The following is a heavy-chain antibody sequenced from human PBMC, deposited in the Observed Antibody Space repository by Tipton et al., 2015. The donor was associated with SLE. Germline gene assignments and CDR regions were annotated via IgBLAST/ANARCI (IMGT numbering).Heavy chain of an antibody. V-gene: IGHV4-59*01. J-gene: IGHJ5*02. CDR2: IYYSGST. Sequence: GLVKPSETLSLTCTVSGGSISSYYWTWIRQSPGRGLEWIGYIYYSGSTNYNPSLKSRVTISVDTSKNQFSLKLSSVTAADTAVYYCARGSPFMEWERNWFDPWGQGTLVTVSS. D-gene: IGHD3-3*01. CDR3: ARGSPFMEWERNWFDP. CDR1: GGSISSYY.